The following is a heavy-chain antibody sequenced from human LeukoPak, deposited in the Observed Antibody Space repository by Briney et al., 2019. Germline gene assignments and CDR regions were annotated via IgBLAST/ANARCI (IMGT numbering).Heavy chain of an antibody. CDR1: GFAFSSYA. CDR3: SKDQWLRTIGVFDC. D-gene: IGHD5-12*01. Sequence: PGGSLRLSCAASGFAFSSYAMSWVRQAPGKGLEWVSAISGSDGSTYYADSVKGRFTISRDNSKNTLYLQMNRLRAEDTAVYYCSKDQWLRTIGVFDCWGQGTLVSVSS. CDR2: ISGSDGST. V-gene: IGHV3-23*01. J-gene: IGHJ4*02.